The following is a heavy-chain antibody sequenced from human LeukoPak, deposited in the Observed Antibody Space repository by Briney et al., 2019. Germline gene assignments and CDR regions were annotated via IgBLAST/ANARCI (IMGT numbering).Heavy chain of an antibody. CDR2: IYYSGST. CDR1: GGSISSYY. V-gene: IGHV4-59*08. Sequence: SETLSLTCTVSGGSISSYYWSWIRQPPGKGLEWIGYIYYSGSTNYNPSLKSRVTISVDTSKNQFSLKLSSVTAADTAVHYCARRERGRRGSYPYYFDYWGQGTLVTVSS. D-gene: IGHD1-26*01. CDR3: ARRERGRRGSYPYYFDY. J-gene: IGHJ4*02.